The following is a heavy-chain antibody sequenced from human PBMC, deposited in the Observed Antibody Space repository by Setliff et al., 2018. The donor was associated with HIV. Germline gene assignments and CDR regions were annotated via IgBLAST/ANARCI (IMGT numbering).Heavy chain of an antibody. CDR3: ARERPGDHYESTGYQLADWFDP. D-gene: IGHD3-22*01. J-gene: IGHJ5*02. CDR2: IIPIVTIA. CDR1: GGSFTSYT. V-gene: IGHV1-69*10. Sequence: SVKVSCKASGGSFTSYTFSWVRQAPGQGLEWMGWIIPIVTIAHYAEQFVGRVTITADKSTSTTYMEVSSLRSEDTAVYYRARERPGDHYESTGYQLADWFDPWGQGTLVTVSS.